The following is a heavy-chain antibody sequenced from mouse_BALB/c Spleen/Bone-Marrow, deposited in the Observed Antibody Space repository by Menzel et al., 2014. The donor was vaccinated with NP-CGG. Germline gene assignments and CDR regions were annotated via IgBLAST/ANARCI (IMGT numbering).Heavy chain of an antibody. Sequence: EVQGVESGPELVKPGASVKMSCKASGYTFTSYVMHWVKQKPGQGLGWIGYINPYNDGTKYNEKFKGKATLTSDKSSSTAYMELSSLTSEDSAVYYCARWRYPYAMDYWGQGTSVTVSS. CDR3: ARWRYPYAMDY. CDR2: INPYNDGT. CDR1: GYTFTSYV. D-gene: IGHD2-12*01. V-gene: IGHV1-14*01. J-gene: IGHJ4*01.